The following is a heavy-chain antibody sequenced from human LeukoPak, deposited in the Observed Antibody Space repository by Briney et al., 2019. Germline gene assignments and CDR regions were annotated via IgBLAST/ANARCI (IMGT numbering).Heavy chain of an antibody. CDR2: ISTYNGNT. D-gene: IGHD3-22*01. V-gene: IGHV1-18*01. CDR3: ARDCDRSGYYCY. J-gene: IGHJ4*02. CDR1: GCSFSDYG. Sequence: ASVKVSCKASGCSFSDYGISWVRQAPGQGLGWMGWISTYNGNTNYAQNLQGRVAMTTDTSTSTAYMELRSLRSDDTAVYYCARDCDRSGYYCYWGQGTLVTVSS.